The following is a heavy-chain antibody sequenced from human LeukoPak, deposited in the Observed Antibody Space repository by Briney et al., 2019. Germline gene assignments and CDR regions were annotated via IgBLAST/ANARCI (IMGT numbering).Heavy chain of an antibody. CDR3: ARIHTVTTGALGY. D-gene: IGHD4-17*01. Sequence: ASVKVSCKASGYTFTGYYMRWVRQAPGQGLEWMGWINPNSGGTNYAQKFQGRVTMTRDTSISTAYMELSRLRSDDTAVYYCARIHTVTTGALGYWGQGTLVTVSS. V-gene: IGHV1-2*02. CDR2: INPNSGGT. CDR1: GYTFTGYY. J-gene: IGHJ4*02.